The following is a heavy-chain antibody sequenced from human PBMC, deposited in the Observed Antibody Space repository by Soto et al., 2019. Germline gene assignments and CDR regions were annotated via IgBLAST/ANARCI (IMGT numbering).Heavy chain of an antibody. D-gene: IGHD2-21*02. J-gene: IGHJ4*02. CDR1: GDSIIGIYH. Sequence: PSETLSVTCGVSGDSIIGIYHWAWIRQSPGRGLEWIASIYHTGTTYYTPSLESRVTISVDTSKNQFSLRLTSVTAADAAVYFCAREPAPPKAHTAFWGQATLVTVPS. CDR3: AREPAPPKAHTAF. V-gene: IGHV4-38-2*02. CDR2: IYHTGTT.